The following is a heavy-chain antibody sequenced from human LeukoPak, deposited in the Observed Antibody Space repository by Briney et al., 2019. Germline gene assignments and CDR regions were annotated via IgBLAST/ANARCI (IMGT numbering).Heavy chain of an antibody. CDR3: TTDGVGVEGATYDN. CDR2: IKAKAHGGTI. Sequence: GGSLRLSCAASGFTFSSYEMNWVRQAPGKGLEWVGRIKAKAHGGTIEYAAPVKGRFTISRDDSKNTLYLQMNSLKTEDTAVYYCTTDGVGVEGATYDNWGQGTLVSVSS. J-gene: IGHJ4*02. CDR1: GFTFSSYE. D-gene: IGHD1-26*01. V-gene: IGHV3-15*01.